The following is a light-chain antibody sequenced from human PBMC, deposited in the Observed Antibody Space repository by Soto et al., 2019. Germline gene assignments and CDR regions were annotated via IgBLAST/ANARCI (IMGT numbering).Light chain of an antibody. CDR2: DAS. V-gene: IGKV3-15*01. CDR3: QQYTGPPTT. CDR1: KSVSSN. Sequence: EIVMTQSPATLSVSPGERATLSCRASKSVSSNLAWYQQKPGQAPRLLIYDASTRATGIPARFSGSGSGTEFTLTISRLEPEDSAVYFCQQYTGPPTTFGQGTRLEIK. J-gene: IGKJ5*01.